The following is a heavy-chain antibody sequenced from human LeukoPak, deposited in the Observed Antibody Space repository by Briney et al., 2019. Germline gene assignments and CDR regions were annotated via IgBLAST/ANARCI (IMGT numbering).Heavy chain of an antibody. CDR2: IIPILGIA. J-gene: IGHJ4*02. CDR3: ARENSIGRYFDY. V-gene: IGHV1-69*04. D-gene: IGHD6-6*01. Sequence: SVKVSCKASGGTFSSYAISWVRQAPGQGLEWMGRIIPILGIANYAQKFQGRVTITADKSTSTAYMELSSLRSEDTAVYYCARENSIGRYFDYWGQGTLVTVSS. CDR1: GGTFSSYA.